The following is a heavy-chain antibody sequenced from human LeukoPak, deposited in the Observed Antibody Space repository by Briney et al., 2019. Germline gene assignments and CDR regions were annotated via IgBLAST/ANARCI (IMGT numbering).Heavy chain of an antibody. D-gene: IGHD3-16*01. J-gene: IGHJ3*02. V-gene: IGHV3-74*01. CDR2: ISGDGRNI. CDR3: AKTRGGSLHDGFDI. CDR1: GFTFSSYW. Sequence: GGSLRLSCVASGFTFSSYWMHWVRQDPRKGLVWVSRISGDGRNINYADSVRGRFTISRDISKNTLYLQMNSLRVEDTAIYYCAKTRGGSLHDGFDIWGQGTMVTVSS.